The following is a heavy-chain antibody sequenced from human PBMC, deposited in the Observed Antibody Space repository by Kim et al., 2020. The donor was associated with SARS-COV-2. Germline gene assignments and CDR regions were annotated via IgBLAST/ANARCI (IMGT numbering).Heavy chain of an antibody. Sequence: SETLSLTCTVSGGSISSGDYYWSWIRQPPGKGLEWIGYIYYSGSTYYNPSLKSRVTISVDTSKNQFSLKLSSVTAADTAVYYCASSWAGLHLGEWNWGQGTLVTVSS. J-gene: IGHJ4*02. CDR2: IYYSGST. V-gene: IGHV4-30-4*01. CDR1: GGSISSGDYY. D-gene: IGHD3-16*01. CDR3: ASSWAGLHLGEWN.